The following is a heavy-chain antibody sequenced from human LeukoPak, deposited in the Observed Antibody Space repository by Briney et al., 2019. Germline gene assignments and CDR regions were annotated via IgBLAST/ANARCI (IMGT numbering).Heavy chain of an antibody. CDR1: GGSISSGSYY. J-gene: IGHJ5*02. D-gene: IGHD3-16*02. V-gene: IGHV4-61*02. CDR2: IYTSGST. Sequence: PSETLSLTCTVSGGSISSGSYYWSWIRQPAGKGLEWIGRIYTSGSTNYNPSLKSRVTISVDTSKNQFSLKLSSVTAADTAVYYCARQSPRSWRNWFDPWGQGTLVTVSS. CDR3: ARQSPRSWRNWFDP.